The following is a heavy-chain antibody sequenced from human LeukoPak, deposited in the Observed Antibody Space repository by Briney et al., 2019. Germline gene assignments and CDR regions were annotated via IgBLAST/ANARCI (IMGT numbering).Heavy chain of an antibody. CDR1: GFTFSSYS. V-gene: IGHV3-21*04. CDR2: ISSSSSYI. J-gene: IGHJ4*02. CDR3: AKASGSGYGRDYFDY. D-gene: IGHD1-26*01. Sequence: GGSLRLSCAASGFTFSSYSMNWVRQAPGKGLEWVSSISSSSSYIYYADSVKGRFTISTDNSKNTLYLQMNSLRAEDTALYYCAKASGSGYGRDYFDYWGQGTLVTVSS.